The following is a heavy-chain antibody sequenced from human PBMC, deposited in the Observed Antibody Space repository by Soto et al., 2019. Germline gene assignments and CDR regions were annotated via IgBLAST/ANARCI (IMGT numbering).Heavy chain of an antibody. V-gene: IGHV3-53*01. CDR2: IYGGGRT. D-gene: IGHD1-20*01. CDR1: GITDSNTY. Sequence: GSLRIFCESSGITDSNTYLSWIRQAPGRGLEWVSIIYGGGRTYYTDSVKGRFTISKDNSRNTVYLQMNSLRAEDTALYYCAKGFNWNRVDSWGQGTLVTVSS. CDR3: AKGFNWNRVDS. J-gene: IGHJ4*02.